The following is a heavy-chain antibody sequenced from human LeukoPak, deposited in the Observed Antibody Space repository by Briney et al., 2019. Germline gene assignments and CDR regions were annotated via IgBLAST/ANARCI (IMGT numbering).Heavy chain of an antibody. D-gene: IGHD6-19*01. J-gene: IGHJ4*02. CDR1: GFTFDDYA. CDR2: ISWDSVSI. CDR3: AKDMASSGWYLDY. Sequence: GGSLRLSCAASGFTFDDYAMHWVRQAPGKGLEWVSGISWDSVSIGYADSVKGRFTISRDNAKNSLYLQMNSLRAEDTALYYCAKDMASSGWYLDYWGQGTLVTVSS. V-gene: IGHV3-9*01.